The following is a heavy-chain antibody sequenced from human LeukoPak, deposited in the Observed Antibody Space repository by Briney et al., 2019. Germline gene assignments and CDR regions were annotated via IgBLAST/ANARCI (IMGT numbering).Heavy chain of an antibody. CDR2: IRYDSSDK. J-gene: IGHJ4*02. V-gene: IGHV3-30*02. CDR3: AKISNTHYGDY. Sequence: GGSLRLSCAASGFTFSIYGMHWVRQAPGKGLEWVAFIRYDSSDKYYTDSVKGRFTISRDNSENTVYLQMNSLRADDTAVYYCAKISNTHYGDYWGQGTLVTVSS. D-gene: IGHD3-16*01. CDR1: GFTFSIYG.